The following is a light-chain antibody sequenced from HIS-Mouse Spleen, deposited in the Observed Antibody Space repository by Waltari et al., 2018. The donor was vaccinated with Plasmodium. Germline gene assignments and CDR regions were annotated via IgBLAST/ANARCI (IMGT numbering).Light chain of an antibody. J-gene: IGLJ3*02. CDR1: ALPKKY. CDR2: EEN. V-gene: IGLV3-10*01. Sequence: SYELTQPPSVSVSPGQTARITCSGDALPKKYAYWYQQTSGQAPVLVIYEENKRPSGIPGRFSGSSSGTMATLTISGAQVEDEADYYCYSTDSSGNHRVFGGGTKLTVL. CDR3: YSTDSSGNHRV.